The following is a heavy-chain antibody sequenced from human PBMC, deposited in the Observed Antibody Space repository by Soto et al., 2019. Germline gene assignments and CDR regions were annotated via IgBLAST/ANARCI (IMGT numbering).Heavy chain of an antibody. D-gene: IGHD2-15*01. CDR3: AKRGGVVGGSEHPFFEY. Sequence: GGSLRLSCAASGFIFSHHGMHWVRQAPGKGLEWVALISFDGKNRNYADSVKGRFTIYRDNPKNTLYLEMNSLRPEDTAFYYCAKRGGVVGGSEHPFFEYWGQGTLVTVSS. J-gene: IGHJ4*02. CDR2: ISFDGKNR. CDR1: GFIFSHHG. V-gene: IGHV3-30*18.